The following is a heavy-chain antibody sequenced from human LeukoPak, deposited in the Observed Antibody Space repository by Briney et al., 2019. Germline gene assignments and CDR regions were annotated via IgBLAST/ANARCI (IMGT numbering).Heavy chain of an antibody. CDR3: ARDRGDPKSSSWYRGGFDY. CDR1: GYTFTSYG. Sequence: ASVKVSCKASGYTFTSYGISWVRQAPGQGLEWMGWISAYNGNTNYAQKLQGRVTMTTDTSTSTAYMELRSLRSDDTAVYYCARDRGDPKSSSWYRGGFDYWGQGTLVTVSS. D-gene: IGHD6-13*01. J-gene: IGHJ4*02. V-gene: IGHV1-18*01. CDR2: ISAYNGNT.